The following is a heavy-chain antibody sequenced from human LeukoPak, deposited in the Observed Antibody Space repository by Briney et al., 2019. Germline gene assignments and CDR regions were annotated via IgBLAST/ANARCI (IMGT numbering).Heavy chain of an antibody. CDR3: ARDQNLYYSSSWYDY. D-gene: IGHD6-13*01. V-gene: IGHV3-30*01. Sequence: GRSLRLSCAASGFTFSSYAKHWLRKAPGKGREWLADISYDGSNKYYADSVKGRFTISRDNSKNTLYLQMNSLRAEDTAVYYCARDQNLYYSSSWYDYWGQGTLVTVSS. J-gene: IGHJ4*02. CDR1: GFTFSSYA. CDR2: ISYDGSNK.